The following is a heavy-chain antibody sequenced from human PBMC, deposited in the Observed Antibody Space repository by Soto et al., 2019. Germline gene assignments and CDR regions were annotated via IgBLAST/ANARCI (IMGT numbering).Heavy chain of an antibody. CDR1: GGTFSSYA. Sequence: QVQLVQSGAEVKKPGSSVKGSCKASGGTFSSYAISWVRQAPGQGLEWMGGIIPICGTANYAQTFQGRVTITADESTSTDYMARSSLGSEDTAVYYCARRANREYWFDHWGQGTLVTVSS. CDR2: IIPICGTA. J-gene: IGHJ5*02. V-gene: IGHV1-69*01. D-gene: IGHD3-10*01. CDR3: ARRANREYWFDH.